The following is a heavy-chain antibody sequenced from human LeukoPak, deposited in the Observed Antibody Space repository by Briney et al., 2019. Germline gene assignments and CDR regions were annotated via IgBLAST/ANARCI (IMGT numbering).Heavy chain of an antibody. CDR2: IHPSTGNP. V-gene: IGHV7-4-1*02. CDR3: ARAYQRLGELSLPDY. CDR1: GYTFTSYY. J-gene: IGHJ4*02. D-gene: IGHD3-16*02. Sequence: ASVKVSCKASGYTFTSYYLYWVRQAPGQGLEWMGWIHPSTGNPTYAQDFTGRFVFSLDTSVSTTYLQISSLKAEDTAVYYCARAYQRLGELSLPDYWGQGTLVTVSS.